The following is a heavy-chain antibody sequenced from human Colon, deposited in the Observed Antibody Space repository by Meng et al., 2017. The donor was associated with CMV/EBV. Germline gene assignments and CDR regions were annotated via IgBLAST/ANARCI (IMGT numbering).Heavy chain of an antibody. V-gene: IGHV3-33*01. CDR1: GFTFSTYG. CDR3: ARDQLARGVKPAGGLDV. CDR2: IYSDGSKM. D-gene: IGHD3-10*01. J-gene: IGHJ6*02. Sequence: GESLKISCAASGFTFSTYGMHWVRQAPGKGLECVALIYSDGSKMYYTDSVKGRFTVSRDNSKNTLYLQMNSLRAEDTAVYYCARDQLARGVKPAGGLDVWGQGTTVTVSS.